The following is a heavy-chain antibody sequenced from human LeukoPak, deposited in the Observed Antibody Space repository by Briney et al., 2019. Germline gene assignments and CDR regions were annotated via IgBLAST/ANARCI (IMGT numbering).Heavy chain of an antibody. J-gene: IGHJ4*02. Sequence: GGSLRLSCAASGFTFSSYSMKWLRQAPGKGLEWVSSISSSCYIYYADSVKGRFTISRDNSKNTLYLQMNSLRAEDTAVYYCAKQPIAAAGIQYYFDYWGQGTLVTVSS. CDR2: ISSSCYI. V-gene: IGHV3-21*01. D-gene: IGHD6-13*01. CDR3: AKQPIAAAGIQYYFDY. CDR1: GFTFSSYS.